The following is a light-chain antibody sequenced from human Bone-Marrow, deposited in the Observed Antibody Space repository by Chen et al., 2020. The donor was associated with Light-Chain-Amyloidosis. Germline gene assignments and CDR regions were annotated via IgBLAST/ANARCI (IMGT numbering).Light chain of an antibody. CDR1: DLPTKY. CDR3: QSADSSGTDEVI. J-gene: IGLJ2*01. Sequence: SYALTQPPSVSVSPGQTARITCSGDDLPTKYAYWYQQKPGQAPWLVIHRDAERPSGISERLSGASSGTTATLTISGVQAEDEADYHCQSADSSGTDEVIFGGGTKLTVL. CDR2: RDA. V-gene: IGLV3-25*03.